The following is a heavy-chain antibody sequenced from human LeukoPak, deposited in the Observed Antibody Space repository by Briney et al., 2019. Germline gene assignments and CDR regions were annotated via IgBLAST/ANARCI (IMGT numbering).Heavy chain of an antibody. CDR1: GGSLSSYY. D-gene: IGHD5-12*01. V-gene: IGHV4-59*08. Sequence: SETLSLTCTVSGGSLSSYYWSWIRQPPGKGLEWVGYIYSGGYTKYNPSLKSRVTISVATSKNQFSLKLSSVTAADTAVYYCARHKVWLRFPADFGVDVWGQGTTVTVSS. CDR2: IYSGGYT. CDR3: ARHKVWLRFPADFGVDV. J-gene: IGHJ6*02.